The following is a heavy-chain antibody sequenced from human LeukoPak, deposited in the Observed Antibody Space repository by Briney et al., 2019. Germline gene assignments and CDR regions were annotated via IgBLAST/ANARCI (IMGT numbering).Heavy chain of an antibody. J-gene: IGHJ3*02. Sequence: PSETLSLTCTVSGGSISSYYWSWIRQPPGKGLEWIGYIYYSGSTNYNPSLKSRVTISVDTSKNQFSLKLSSVTAADTAVYYCARAGELLWFGDWTPHAFDIWGQGTMVTVSS. CDR1: GGSISSYY. V-gene: IGHV4-59*01. CDR3: ARAGELLWFGDWTPHAFDI. D-gene: IGHD3-10*01. CDR2: IYYSGST.